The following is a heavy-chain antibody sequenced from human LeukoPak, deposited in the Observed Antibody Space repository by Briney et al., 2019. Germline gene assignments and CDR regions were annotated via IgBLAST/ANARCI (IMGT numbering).Heavy chain of an antibody. J-gene: IGHJ4*02. CDR2: ISWNSGSI. CDR3: AKDLHDYVWGSFDY. Sequence: GGSLRLSCAASGFTFDDYAMHWVRQAPGKGLEWVSGISWNSGSIGYADSMKGRFTISRDNAKNSLYLQMNSLRAEDTALYYCAKDLHDYVWGSFDYWGQGTLVTVSS. V-gene: IGHV3-9*01. CDR1: GFTFDDYA. D-gene: IGHD3-16*01.